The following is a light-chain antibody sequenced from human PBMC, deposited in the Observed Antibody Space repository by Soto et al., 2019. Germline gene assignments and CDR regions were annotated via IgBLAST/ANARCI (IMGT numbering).Light chain of an antibody. CDR1: QSVSNNY. Sequence: EFTQSPGTLSLSQGERATLSCRASQSVSNNYLAWYQQKPGQAPRLLIYGASSRATGIPDRISGSGSGTDFTLTISRLEPEDFAVYYCQHYGSSPWTFGQGTKVDIK. CDR3: QHYGSSPWT. V-gene: IGKV3-20*01. J-gene: IGKJ1*01. CDR2: GAS.